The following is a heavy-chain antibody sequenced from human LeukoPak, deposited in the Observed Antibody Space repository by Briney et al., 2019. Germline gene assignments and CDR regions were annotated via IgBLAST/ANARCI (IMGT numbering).Heavy chain of an antibody. Sequence: GGSLRLSCAASGFTFSSYAMHWVRQAPGKGLEYVSAISSNGGSTYYANSVKGRFTISRDNSKNTLYLQMGSLRAEDMAVYYCARTLYGGKASHYYYYMDVWGKGTTVTISS. J-gene: IGHJ6*03. CDR3: ARTLYGGKASHYYYYMDV. D-gene: IGHD4-23*01. CDR2: ISSNGGST. V-gene: IGHV3-64*01. CDR1: GFTFSSYA.